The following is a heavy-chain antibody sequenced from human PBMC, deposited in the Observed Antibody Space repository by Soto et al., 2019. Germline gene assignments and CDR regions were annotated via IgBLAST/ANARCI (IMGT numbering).Heavy chain of an antibody. CDR2: INHSGST. CDR3: ARDHPHSYGVYYFDY. V-gene: IGHV4-34*01. J-gene: IGHJ4*02. D-gene: IGHD5-18*01. Sequence: SETLPLTCAVYGGSFSGYYWSWLRQPPGKGLELIGKINHSGSTNYNPSLQNRVTISIDTSKNQVSLKVNSVTAADTAVYYCARDHPHSYGVYYFDYWGQGTPVTVSS. CDR1: GGSFSGYY.